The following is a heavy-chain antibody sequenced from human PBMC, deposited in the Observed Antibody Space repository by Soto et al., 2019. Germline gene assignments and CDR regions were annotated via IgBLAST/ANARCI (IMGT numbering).Heavy chain of an antibody. V-gene: IGHV4-61*01. J-gene: IGHJ6*02. CDR3: ARDNYDFWSGYYPGGMDV. Sequence: QLKLQEPGPDLLKPSETLSLTCTVSGGSVSSGSYYWSWIRKPPGKGREWIGYIYYSGSTNYNPSLKSRVTISVDTSKNQFSLKLSSVTAADTAVYYCARDNYDFWSGYYPGGMDVWGQGTTVTVSS. CDR1: GGSVSSGSYY. D-gene: IGHD3-3*01. CDR2: IYYSGST.